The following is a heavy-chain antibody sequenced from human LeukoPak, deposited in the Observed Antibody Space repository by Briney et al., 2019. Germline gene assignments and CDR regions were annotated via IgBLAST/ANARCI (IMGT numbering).Heavy chain of an antibody. CDR2: INPSGGST. D-gene: IGHD1-26*01. V-gene: IGHV1-46*01. Sequence: ASVKFSCKASGYTFTSYHMHWVRQAPGQGVEWMGIINPSGGSTSYAQKFQGRVTVTRDTSTSTVYMELSSLRSEDTAVYYCARELSPSGNYDCWGQGTLVTVSS. CDR1: GYTFTSYH. CDR3: ARELSPSGNYDC. J-gene: IGHJ4*02.